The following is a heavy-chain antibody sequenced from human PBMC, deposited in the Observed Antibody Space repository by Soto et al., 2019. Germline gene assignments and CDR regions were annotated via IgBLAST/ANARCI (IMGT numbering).Heavy chain of an antibody. CDR1: GHSFTTYW. CDR2: IYPGDSRT. V-gene: IGHV5-51*01. Sequence: PGESLKISCEDSGHSFTTYWIAWVRQMPGKGLEWMGIIYPGDSRTTYSPSFQGQVIISADTSISTAYLQWSSLKASDTAMYYCARSRRGAYSSGWYSPSGYYSYGIDVWGQGTKVTVSS. J-gene: IGHJ6*02. CDR3: ARSRRGAYSSGWYSPSGYYSYGIDV. D-gene: IGHD6-19*01.